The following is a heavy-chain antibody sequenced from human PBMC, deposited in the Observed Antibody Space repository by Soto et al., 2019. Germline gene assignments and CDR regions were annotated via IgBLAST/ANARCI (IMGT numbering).Heavy chain of an antibody. V-gene: IGHV4-4*02. CDR3: AREFARSGSFDY. CDR2: IYHSGST. J-gene: IGHJ4*02. D-gene: IGHD3-3*01. Sequence: SETLSLTCAVSGGSISSSNWWSWVRQPPGKGLEWIGEIYHSGSTNYNPSLKSRVTISVDKSKNQFYLKLSSVTAADTAVYYCAREFARSGSFDYWGQGTLVTVSS. CDR1: GGSISSSNW.